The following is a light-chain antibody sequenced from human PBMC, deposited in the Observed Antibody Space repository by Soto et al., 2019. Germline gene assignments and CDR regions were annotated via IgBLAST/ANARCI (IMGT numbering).Light chain of an antibody. Sequence: QSALTQPASVSGSPGQSITISCTGTSSDVGGYNYVSWYQQHPGKAPKLMIYDVSNRPSGVSNRFSGSKSGNTASLTISGLQAEEEADYYCSSYTRTTTYVFGTATKLTVL. CDR3: SSYTRTTTYV. J-gene: IGLJ1*01. CDR2: DVS. CDR1: SSDVGGYNY. V-gene: IGLV2-14*01.